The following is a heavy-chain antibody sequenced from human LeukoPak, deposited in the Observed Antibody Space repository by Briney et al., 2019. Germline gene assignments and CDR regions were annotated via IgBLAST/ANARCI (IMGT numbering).Heavy chain of an antibody. CDR1: GGSISSGGYY. Sequence: SETLSLTCTVSGGSISSGGYYWSWIRQPPGKGLEWIGYIYHSGSTYYNPSLKSRVTISVDRSKNQFSLKLSSVTAADTAVYYCARGSYYDKGHWFDPWGQGTLVTVSS. CDR3: ARGSYYDKGHWFDP. J-gene: IGHJ5*02. D-gene: IGHD3-9*01. CDR2: IYHSGST. V-gene: IGHV4-30-2*01.